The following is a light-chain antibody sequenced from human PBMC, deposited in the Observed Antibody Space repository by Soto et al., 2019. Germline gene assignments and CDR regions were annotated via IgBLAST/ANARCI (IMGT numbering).Light chain of an antibody. CDR1: QDIGTW. CDR3: QPANSFPLT. V-gene: IGKV1-12*01. CDR2: AAS. J-gene: IGKJ4*01. Sequence: DIQMTQSPSSVSASVGDRVTITCRTSQDIGTWLAWYQQKPGQAPKLLIYAASSLQSGVPSRFSGSGSGTDFTLTISSLQPEDFATYYCQPANSFPLTFGGGTKVEIK.